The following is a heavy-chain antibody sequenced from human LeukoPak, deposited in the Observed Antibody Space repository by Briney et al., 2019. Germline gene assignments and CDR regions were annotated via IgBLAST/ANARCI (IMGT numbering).Heavy chain of an antibody. CDR1: GFTFSSYE. D-gene: IGHD3-10*01. J-gene: IGHJ4*02. CDR3: ARPDGDYYYGSGSYFHY. CDR2: ISSSGTTI. Sequence: GGSLRLSCAASGFTFSSYEMNWVRHAPGKGLEWVSYISSSGTTIYYADSVKGRFTISRDNAKNSLYLQMNSLRAEDTAVYYCARPDGDYYYGSGSYFHYWGQGTLVTVSS. V-gene: IGHV3-48*03.